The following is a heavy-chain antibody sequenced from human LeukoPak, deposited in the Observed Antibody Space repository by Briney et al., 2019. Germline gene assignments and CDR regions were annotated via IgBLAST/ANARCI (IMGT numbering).Heavy chain of an antibody. V-gene: IGHV3-74*01. CDR2: ISPTGSTT. CDR3: ARGPNSNWSGLDF. D-gene: IGHD6-6*01. J-gene: IGHJ4*02. Sequence: GGSLRLSCTASGFSFSGHWMHWARQLPGKGLVWVSRISPTGSTTSYADSVKGRFTVSRDNAKNTLYLQVNNLRAEDTAVYYCARGPNSNWSGLDFWGRGTLLTVSS. CDR1: GFSFSGHW.